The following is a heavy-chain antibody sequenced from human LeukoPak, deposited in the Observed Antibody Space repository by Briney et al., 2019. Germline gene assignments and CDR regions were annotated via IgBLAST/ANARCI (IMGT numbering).Heavy chain of an antibody. CDR2: IIPIFGRA. Sequence: AVKVSCKASGGTFSSYGISWVRQAPGQGLEWMGGIIPIFGRAKYAQKFQGRVTITADESTSTAYMEVNSLRSEDTAVYYCARDGWLQLHAFDIWGQGTMVTVSS. CDR3: ARDGWLQLHAFDI. V-gene: IGHV1-69*13. CDR1: GGTFSSYG. J-gene: IGHJ3*02. D-gene: IGHD5-24*01.